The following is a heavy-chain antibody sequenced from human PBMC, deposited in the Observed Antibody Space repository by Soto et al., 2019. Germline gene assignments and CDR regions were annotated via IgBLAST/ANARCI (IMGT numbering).Heavy chain of an antibody. CDR3: ARDRGYKTGPDPYSFDS. V-gene: IGHV1-8*01. J-gene: IGHJ4*02. D-gene: IGHD5-18*01. Sequence: ASVKVSCKSSGYTFTTYDINWVRQAPGQGLEWIGWMNPYSGKTAYAQKFRDRVTLTRDASINTAHLELTGLLSEDSALYFCARDRGYKTGPDPYSFDSWGQGTPVTVSS. CDR1: GYTFTTYD. CDR2: MNPYSGKT.